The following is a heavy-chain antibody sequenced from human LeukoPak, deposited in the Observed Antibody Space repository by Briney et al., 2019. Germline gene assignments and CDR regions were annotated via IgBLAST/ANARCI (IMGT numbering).Heavy chain of an antibody. V-gene: IGHV3-21*01. Sequence: GGSLRLSCATSGFTFSSYSMNWVRQAPGKGLEWVSSISSSSSYIYYADSVKGRFTISRDNAKNSLYLQMNSLRAEDTAVYYCASPSAPAPARGAGAFDIWGQGTMVTVSS. D-gene: IGHD2-2*01. CDR1: GFTFSSYS. J-gene: IGHJ3*02. CDR2: ISSSSSYI. CDR3: ASPSAPAPARGAGAFDI.